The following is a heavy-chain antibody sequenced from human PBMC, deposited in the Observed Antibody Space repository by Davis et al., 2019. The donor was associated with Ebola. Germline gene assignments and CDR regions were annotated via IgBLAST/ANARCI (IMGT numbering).Heavy chain of an antibody. Sequence: ASVKVSCKASGYTFTGYYMHWVRQAPGQGLEWMGWINPNSGGTNYAQKFQGWVTMTRDTSISTAYMELSRLRSDDTAVYYCARASLVHYGSGKYGMDVWGQGTTVTVSS. V-gene: IGHV1-2*04. D-gene: IGHD3-10*01. CDR1: GYTFTGYY. CDR2: INPNSGGT. J-gene: IGHJ6*02. CDR3: ARASLVHYGSGKYGMDV.